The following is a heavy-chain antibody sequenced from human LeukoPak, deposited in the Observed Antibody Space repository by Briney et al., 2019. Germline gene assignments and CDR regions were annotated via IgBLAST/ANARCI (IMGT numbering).Heavy chain of an antibody. J-gene: IGHJ3*02. CDR2: IYYSGST. D-gene: IGHD6-6*01. CDR1: GGSISSSSYY. V-gene: IGHV4-39*01. Sequence: PSETLSLTCTVSGGSISSSSYYWGWIRQPPGKGLEWIGSIYYSGSTYYNPSLKSRVTISVDTSKNQFSLKLSSVTAADTAVYYCAAYSSSFLDAFDIWGQGTMVTVSS. CDR3: AAYSSSFLDAFDI.